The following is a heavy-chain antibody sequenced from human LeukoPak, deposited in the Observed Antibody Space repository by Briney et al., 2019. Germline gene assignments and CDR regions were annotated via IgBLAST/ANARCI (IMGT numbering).Heavy chain of an antibody. CDR3: ARDRGVDYDILTGQDPDY. CDR1: GYTFTSYG. V-gene: IGHV1-18*04. CDR2: INAHNGHT. Sequence: ASVKVSCKTSGYTFTSYGISWVRQAPGQGLEWMGWINAHNGHTKYAQKLQGRVTMSTDTSTRTAYMELRSLRFDDTALYYCARDRGVDYDILTGQDPDYWGQGTLVTVSS. J-gene: IGHJ4*02. D-gene: IGHD3-9*01.